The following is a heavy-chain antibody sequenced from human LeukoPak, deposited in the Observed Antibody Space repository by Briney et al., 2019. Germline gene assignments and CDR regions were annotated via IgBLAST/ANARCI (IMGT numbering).Heavy chain of an antibody. J-gene: IGHJ4*02. D-gene: IGHD3-22*01. CDR2: ISGSGGST. CDR3: VKGPRRGYYDSSALDY. CDR1: GFTFSSYA. Sequence: PGGSLRLSCAASGFTFSSYAMSWVRQAPGRGLEWVSAISGSGGSTYYADSVKGRFTISRDNSKNTLYLQMNSLRAEDTAVYYCVKGPRRGYYDSSALDYWGQGTLVTVSS. V-gene: IGHV3-23*01.